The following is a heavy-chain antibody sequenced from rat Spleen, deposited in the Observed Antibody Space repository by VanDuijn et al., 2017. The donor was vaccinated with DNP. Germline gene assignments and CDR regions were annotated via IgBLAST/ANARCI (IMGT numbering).Heavy chain of an antibody. Sequence: EVQLVESGGGPVQPGRSLKLSCVASGFIFSNYWMTWIRQAPGKGLEWVASITNTGDGSYYSDSVKGRFTISRDNAKSTLYLQMNSLRSEDTATYYCTRYQRYFDYWGQGVMVTVSS. CDR2: ITNTGDGS. CDR1: GFIFSNYW. J-gene: IGHJ2*01. D-gene: IGHD3-4*01. V-gene: IGHV5-31*01. CDR3: TRYQRYFDY.